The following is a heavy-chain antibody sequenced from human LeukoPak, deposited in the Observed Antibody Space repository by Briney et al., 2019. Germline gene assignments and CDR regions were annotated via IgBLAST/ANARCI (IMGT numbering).Heavy chain of an antibody. D-gene: IGHD3-9*01. CDR2: VSEDATNK. Sequence: GRSLRLSCAASGFSLSSYAMQWVRQAPGKGPEWESGVSEDATNKYHADSVKGRFTISRDNSKNTLHLQMDSLRPEDTAVYYCARSMRGYAILTGYFDYWGQGTLVTVSS. CDR1: GFSLSSYA. V-gene: IGHV3-30-3*01. CDR3: ARSMRGYAILTGYFDY. J-gene: IGHJ4*02.